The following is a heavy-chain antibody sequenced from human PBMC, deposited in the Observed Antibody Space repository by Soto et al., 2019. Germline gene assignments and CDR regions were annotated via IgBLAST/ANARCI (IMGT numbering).Heavy chain of an antibody. CDR2: INAGNGNT. V-gene: IGHV1-3*01. J-gene: IGHJ4*02. D-gene: IGHD6-19*01. Sequence: QVQLVQSGAEVKKPGASVKVSCKASGYTFTSYAMHWVRQAPGQRLEWMGWINAGNGNTKYSQKFQGRVTITRDTSASTAYMELSSLRSEDTAVYYCAREAVAVAGFDYCGQGTLVTVSS. CDR3: AREAVAVAGFDY. CDR1: GYTFTSYA.